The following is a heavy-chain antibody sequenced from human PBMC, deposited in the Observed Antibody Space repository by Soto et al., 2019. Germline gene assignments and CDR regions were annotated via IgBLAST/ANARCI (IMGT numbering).Heavy chain of an antibody. CDR2: IWYDGSNK. J-gene: IGHJ4*02. CDR1: GFTFSSYG. V-gene: IGHV3-33*01. Sequence: QVQLVESGGGVVQPGRSLRLSCAASGFTFSSYGMHWVRQAPGKGLEWVAVIWYDGSNKYYADSVKGRFTISRDNSRYPRYLQMNSLRAEDTAVYYCARWGIAAGDYWGQGTLVTVSS. D-gene: IGHD6-13*01. CDR3: ARWGIAAGDY.